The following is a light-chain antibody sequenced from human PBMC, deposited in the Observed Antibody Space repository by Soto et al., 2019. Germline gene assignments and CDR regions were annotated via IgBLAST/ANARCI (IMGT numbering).Light chain of an antibody. V-gene: IGKV3D-20*02. J-gene: IGKJ3*01. CDR3: QQRSNWPQFT. CDR1: QSVTNSY. CDR2: GAS. Sequence: EIVLTQSPGTLSLSPGERATLSCRASQSVTNSYLAWYQHKPGQAPRLLISGASSRATGIPDRFSGSGSGTDFTLTISRLEPEDFALYYCQQRSNWPQFTFGPGTKVDIK.